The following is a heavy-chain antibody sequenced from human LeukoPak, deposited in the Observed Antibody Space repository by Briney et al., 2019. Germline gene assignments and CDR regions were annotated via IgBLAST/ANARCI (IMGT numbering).Heavy chain of an antibody. CDR3: ARSGYCSGGSCYVDY. V-gene: IGHV3-64*01. D-gene: IGHD2-15*01. Sequence: PGGSLRLSCAASGFTFSSYAMHWVRQAPGKGLEYVSAISSDGGSTYYANSVKGRFTIFRDNSKNTLYLQMGSLRDEDMAVYYCARSGYCSGGSCYVDYWGQGALVTVSS. J-gene: IGHJ4*02. CDR1: GFTFSSYA. CDR2: ISSDGGST.